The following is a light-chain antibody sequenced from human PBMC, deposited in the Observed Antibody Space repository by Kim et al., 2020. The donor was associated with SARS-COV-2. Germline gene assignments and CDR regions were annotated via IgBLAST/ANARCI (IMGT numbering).Light chain of an antibody. CDR2: RNN. J-gene: IGLJ2*01. V-gene: IGLV1-47*01. Sequence: QRVTLSCSGSSSNIGSNYVYWHQQLPGTAPKLLIYRNNQRPSGVPDRFSGSKSGTSASLAISGLRSEDEADYYCAAWDDSLSGHVVFGGGTQLTVL. CDR1: SSNIGSNY. CDR3: AAWDDSLSGHVV.